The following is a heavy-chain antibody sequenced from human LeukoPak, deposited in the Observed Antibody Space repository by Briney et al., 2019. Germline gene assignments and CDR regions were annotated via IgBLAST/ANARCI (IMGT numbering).Heavy chain of an antibody. CDR3: ARVPRIAAAGTETN. D-gene: IGHD6-13*01. CDR2: INHTGTT. J-gene: IGHJ4*02. V-gene: IGHV4-34*01. CDR1: GGSFSGYY. Sequence: PSETLSLTCAVYGGSFSGYYWSWIRQPPGKGLEWSGEINHTGTTNYHPSLKSRVTISVDTSKNQFSLKLSSVTAADTAVYYCARVPRIAAAGTETNWGQGTLVTVSS.